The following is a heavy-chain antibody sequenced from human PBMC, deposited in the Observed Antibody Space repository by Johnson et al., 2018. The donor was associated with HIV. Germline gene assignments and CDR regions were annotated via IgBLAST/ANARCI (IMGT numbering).Heavy chain of an antibody. D-gene: IGHD6-6*01. CDR1: GFTFDDYG. V-gene: IGHV3-20*04. Sequence: VQLVESGGGVARPGGSLRLSCAASGFTFDDYGMSWVRQAPGKGLEWVSGIDWSGGRTGYADSVKGRFTISRDNSKNTLYLQMNSLRAEDTAVYYCAKDKEYSSSPGAFDIWGQGTMVTVSS. CDR3: AKDKEYSSSPGAFDI. CDR2: IDWSGGRT. J-gene: IGHJ3*02.